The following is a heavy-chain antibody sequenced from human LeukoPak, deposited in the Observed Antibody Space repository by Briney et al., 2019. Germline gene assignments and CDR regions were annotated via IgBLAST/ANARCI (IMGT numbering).Heavy chain of an antibody. CDR2: VNPSGGST. J-gene: IGHJ4*02. Sequence: GASVKVSCKASGYTFTSYYMHWVRQAPGQGLEWMGIVNPSGGSTSYAQKFQGRVTMTRDTSTSTVYMELSSLRSEDTAVYYCARDYSSTSCFHYYGSGSYCGDIDYWGQGTLVTVSS. CDR3: ARDYSSTSCFHYYGSGSYCGDIDY. V-gene: IGHV1-46*01. CDR1: GYTFTSYY. D-gene: IGHD3-10*01.